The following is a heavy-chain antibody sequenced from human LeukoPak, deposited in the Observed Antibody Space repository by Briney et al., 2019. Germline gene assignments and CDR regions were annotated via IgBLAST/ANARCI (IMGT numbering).Heavy chain of an antibody. CDR3: ARGIRAYDSSGYYYYGMDV. D-gene: IGHD3-22*01. J-gene: IGHJ6*02. Sequence: SETLSLTCAVYGGSFSGYYWSWIRQPPGKGLEWIGEINHSGSTNYNPSLKSRVTISIDTSKNQFSLKLSSVTAADTAVYYCARGIRAYDSSGYYYYGMDVWGQGTTVTVSS. V-gene: IGHV4-34*01. CDR2: INHSGST. CDR1: GGSFSGYY.